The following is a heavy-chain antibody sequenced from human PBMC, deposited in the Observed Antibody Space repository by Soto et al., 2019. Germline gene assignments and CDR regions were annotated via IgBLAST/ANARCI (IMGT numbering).Heavy chain of an antibody. CDR1: GFTFSSYS. CDR3: ARKREEDYGDYYYYGMDV. J-gene: IGHJ6*02. CDR2: ISSSSSTI. D-gene: IGHD4-17*01. V-gene: IGHV3-48*02. Sequence: EVQLVESGGGLVQPGGSLRLSCAASGFTFSSYSMNWVRQAPGKGLEWVSYISSSSSTIYYADSVKGRFTISRDNAKNSLYLQMNSLRDEDTAVYYCARKREEDYGDYYYYGMDVWGQGTTVTVSS.